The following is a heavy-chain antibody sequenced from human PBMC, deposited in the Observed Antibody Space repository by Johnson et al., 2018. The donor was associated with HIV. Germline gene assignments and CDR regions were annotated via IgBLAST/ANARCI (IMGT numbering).Heavy chain of an antibody. J-gene: IGHJ3*02. Sequence: QVQLLESGGGVVQPGRSLRLSCAASGFTFSSYAMHWVRQAPGKGLEWVAVISYDGSNKYYADSVKGRFTISRDNSKNTLYLQMNRLRAEDTAVYYCARESGSSGAFDIWGQGTMVTVSS. V-gene: IGHV3-30-3*01. CDR3: ARESGSSGAFDI. CDR1: GFTFSSYA. CDR2: ISYDGSNK. D-gene: IGHD1-26*01.